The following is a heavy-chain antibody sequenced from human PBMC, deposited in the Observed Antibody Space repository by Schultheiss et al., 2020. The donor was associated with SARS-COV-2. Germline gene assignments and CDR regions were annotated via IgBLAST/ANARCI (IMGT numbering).Heavy chain of an antibody. V-gene: IGHV1-69*04. CDR1: DYTFTMYG. Sequence: SVKVSCKASDYTFTMYGISWVRQAPGQGLEWMGRIIPILGIANYAQKFQGRVTITADKSTSTAYMELSSLRSEDTAVYYCAREGLPKYYYDSSGYSYWGQGTLVTVSS. J-gene: IGHJ4*02. D-gene: IGHD3-22*01. CDR3: AREGLPKYYYDSSGYSY. CDR2: IIPILGIA.